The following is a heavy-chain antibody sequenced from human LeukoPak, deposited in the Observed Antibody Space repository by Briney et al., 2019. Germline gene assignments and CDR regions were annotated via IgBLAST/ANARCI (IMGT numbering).Heavy chain of an antibody. Sequence: ASVKVSCKASGYTFTSYGISWARQAPGQGLEWMGWISAYNGNTNYAQKLQGRVTMTTDTSTSTAYMELRSLRSDDTAVYYCARGRRSSSSDYFDYWGQGTLVTVSS. CDR2: ISAYNGNT. D-gene: IGHD6-6*01. J-gene: IGHJ4*02. CDR3: ARGRRSSSSDYFDY. CDR1: GYTFTSYG. V-gene: IGHV1-18*01.